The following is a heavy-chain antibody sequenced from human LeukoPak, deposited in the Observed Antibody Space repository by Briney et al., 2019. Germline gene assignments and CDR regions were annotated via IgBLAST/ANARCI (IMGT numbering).Heavy chain of an antibody. J-gene: IGHJ5*02. CDR3: ARETYCSSTSCYIEGPHWFDP. Sequence: SETLSPTCTVSGGSISSHYWSWIRQPPGKGLEWIGYIYYSGSTNYNPSLKSRVTISVDTSKNQFSLKLSSVTAADTAVYYCARETYCSSTSCYIEGPHWFDPWGQGTLVTVSS. CDR1: GGSISSHY. V-gene: IGHV4-59*11. D-gene: IGHD2-2*02. CDR2: IYYSGST.